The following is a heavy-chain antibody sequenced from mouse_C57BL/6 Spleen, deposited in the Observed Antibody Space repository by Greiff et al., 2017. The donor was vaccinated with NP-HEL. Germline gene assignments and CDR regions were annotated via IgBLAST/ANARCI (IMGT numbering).Heavy chain of an antibody. J-gene: IGHJ4*01. Sequence: EVQLQESGAELVRPGASVKLSCTASGFNIKDDYMHWVKQRPEQGLEWIGWIDPENGDTEYASKFQGKATITADTSSNTAYLQLSSLTSEDTYVYSLTTRGSSAAMDYWGQGTSVTVSS. CDR3: TTRGSSAAMDY. CDR2: IDPENGDT. CDR1: GFNIKDDY. D-gene: IGHD6-1*01. V-gene: IGHV14-4*01.